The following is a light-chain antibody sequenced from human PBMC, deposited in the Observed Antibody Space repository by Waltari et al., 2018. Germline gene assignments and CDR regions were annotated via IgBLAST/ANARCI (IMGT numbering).Light chain of an antibody. CDR3: QQYNDWPPMYT. CDR1: QSVSSN. Sequence: EIVMTQSPATLSMSPGERATLSCKASQSVSSNLAWYQQKPGQAPRLLIYGASTRATGIPARFSGSGSGTEFTLTISSLQSEDFAVYYCQQYNDWPPMYTFGQGTNLEIK. V-gene: IGKV3-15*01. CDR2: GAS. J-gene: IGKJ2*01.